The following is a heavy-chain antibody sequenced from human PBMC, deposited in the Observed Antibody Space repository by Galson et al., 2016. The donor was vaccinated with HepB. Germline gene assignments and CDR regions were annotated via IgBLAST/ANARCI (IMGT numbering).Heavy chain of an antibody. CDR1: GFTFSGYA. Sequence: SLRLSCAASGFTFSGYAMSWVRQAPGKGLEWVSGISGSGDTTDYGDSVKGRFTISRDNSKNTLYLQMNSLRAEDPAVYYCAKRDYYDSSGFSALLDYWGLGTLVTVSS. CDR3: AKRDYYDSSGFSALLDY. D-gene: IGHD3-22*01. J-gene: IGHJ4*02. CDR2: ISGSGDTT. V-gene: IGHV3-23*01.